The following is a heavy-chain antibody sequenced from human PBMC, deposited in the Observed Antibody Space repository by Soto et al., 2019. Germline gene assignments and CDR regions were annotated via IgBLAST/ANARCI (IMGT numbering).Heavy chain of an antibody. CDR1: GGTFSSYA. CDR2: IIPIFGTA. Sequence: SVKVSCKASGGTFSSYAISWVRQAPGQGLEWMGGIIPIFGTANYAQKFQGRVTITADESTSTAYMELSSLRSEDTAVYYCARGQHYYDSSGYYAYSMDVWGQAPTVTVSS. V-gene: IGHV1-69*13. D-gene: IGHD3-22*01. J-gene: IGHJ6*02. CDR3: ARGQHYYDSSGYYAYSMDV.